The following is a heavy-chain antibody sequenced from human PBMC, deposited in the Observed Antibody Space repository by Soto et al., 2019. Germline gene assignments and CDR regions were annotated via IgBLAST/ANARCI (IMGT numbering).Heavy chain of an antibody. Sequence: QVQLVQSAAEVKKPGASVKVACKASGYSFASYGVSWVRRAPGPGLEWMGWISPYNGHIQFVQGFQGRVSMTTDTSTKTAYMELRNLRSDDTAQYYCTRDLTIVPATHPRLENYGMDVWGQGTTVIVSS. CDR2: ISPYNGHI. CDR1: GYSFASYG. J-gene: IGHJ6*02. V-gene: IGHV1-18*01. CDR3: TRDLTIVPATHPRLENYGMDV. D-gene: IGHD2-2*01.